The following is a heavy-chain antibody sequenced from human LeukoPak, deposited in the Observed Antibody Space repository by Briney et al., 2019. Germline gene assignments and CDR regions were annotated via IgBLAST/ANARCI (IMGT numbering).Heavy chain of an antibody. Sequence: TETLSLTCTVFYGSFSGYYWTWIRQPPGKGLEWIGAINHRGNTNYNPSLMSRVTILVDTSKDQFPLKLSSLTAAHTAVYYCARHGLVAARHAFDVWGQGTMVTVSS. CDR1: YGSFSGYY. CDR2: INHRGNT. D-gene: IGHD6-6*01. CDR3: ARHGLVAARHAFDV. V-gene: IGHV4-34*01. J-gene: IGHJ3*01.